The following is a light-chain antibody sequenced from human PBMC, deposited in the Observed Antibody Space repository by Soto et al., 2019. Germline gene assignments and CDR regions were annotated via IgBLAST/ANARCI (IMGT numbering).Light chain of an antibody. Sequence: SYELTQPPSVSVSPGQTASITCSGDKLGDKYACWYQQKPGQSPVLVIYQDSKRPSGIPERFSGSNSGNTATLTISGTHAMDEADYYCQAWDSSTAVYVFGTGTKLTVL. CDR3: QAWDSSTAVYV. J-gene: IGLJ1*01. V-gene: IGLV3-1*01. CDR1: KLGDKY. CDR2: QDS.